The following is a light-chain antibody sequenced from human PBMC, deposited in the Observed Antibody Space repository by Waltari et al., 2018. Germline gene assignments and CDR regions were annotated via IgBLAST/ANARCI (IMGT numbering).Light chain of an antibody. CDR3: QQYDNWPLT. Sequence: EIVLTQSPATLSVSPGERATLSCRASQSVSTNLAWYQHKPGQAPRLLIYGASTRTTSLPARFSGSGSGTEFTLTISSLQSEDFAVYLCQQYDNWPLTFGQGTKVEI. V-gene: IGKV3-15*01. CDR2: GAS. J-gene: IGKJ1*01. CDR1: QSVSTN.